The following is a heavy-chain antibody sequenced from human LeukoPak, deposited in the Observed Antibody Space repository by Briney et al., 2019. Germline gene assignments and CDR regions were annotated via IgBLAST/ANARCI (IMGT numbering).Heavy chain of an antibody. CDR1: GGSISSGKYY. V-gene: IGHV4-30-4*01. CDR3: ASMAVGIDAFDI. J-gene: IGHJ3*02. D-gene: IGHD1-26*01. CDR2: IYYTGST. Sequence: TLSLPCTVSGGSISSGKYYWNWSRQPPGKGLEWIGYIYYTGSTYYNPSLKSRVTISVDTSKKQFSLKLSSVTAADTAVYYCASMAVGIDAFDIWGQGTMVTVSS.